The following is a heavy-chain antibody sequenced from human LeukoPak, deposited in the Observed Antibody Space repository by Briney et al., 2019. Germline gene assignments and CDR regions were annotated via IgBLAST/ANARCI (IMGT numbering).Heavy chain of an antibody. J-gene: IGHJ2*01. V-gene: IGHV4-59*08. CDR2: ISYSGSS. CDR3: ARAVGVGRGTYFDL. D-gene: IGHD1-1*01. CDR1: GXSISSYY. Sequence: KPSETLSLTCTVSGXSISSYYWSWIRQPPGKGLEWIGYISYSGSSNYNPSLKSRVTISVDTSKNQFSLKLSSVTAADTGVHYCARAVGVGRGTYFDLWGRGTLVTVSS.